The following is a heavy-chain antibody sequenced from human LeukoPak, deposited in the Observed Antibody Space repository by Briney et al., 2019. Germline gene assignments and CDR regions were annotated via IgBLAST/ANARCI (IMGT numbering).Heavy chain of an antibody. CDR2: MNPNSGNT. Sequence: ASAKVSCKASGYTFTSYDINWVRQATGQGLEWMGWMNPNSGNTGYAQKFQGRVTMTRNTSISTAYMELSSLRSEDTAVYYCAREGGYSSSPGSYYYYMDVWGKGTTVTVSS. J-gene: IGHJ6*03. D-gene: IGHD6-6*01. V-gene: IGHV1-8*01. CDR3: AREGGYSSSPGSYYYYMDV. CDR1: GYTFTSYD.